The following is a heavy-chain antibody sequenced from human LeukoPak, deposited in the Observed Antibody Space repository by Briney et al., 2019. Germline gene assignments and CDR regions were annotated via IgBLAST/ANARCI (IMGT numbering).Heavy chain of an antibody. V-gene: IGHV4-39*07. CDR3: ARATYYYDSSGYYLEKGFDY. CDR2: IYYSGST. J-gene: IGHJ4*02. Sequence: SETLSLTCTVSGGSISGSSYYWGWIRQPPGKGLEWIGSIYYSGSTYYNPSLRSRVTISADTSKNQFSLKLSSVTAADTAVYYCARATYYYDSSGYYLEKGFDYWGQGTLVTVSS. D-gene: IGHD3-22*01. CDR1: GGSISGSSYY.